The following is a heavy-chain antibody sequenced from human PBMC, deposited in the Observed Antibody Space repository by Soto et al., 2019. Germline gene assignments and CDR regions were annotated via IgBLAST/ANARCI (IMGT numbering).Heavy chain of an antibody. V-gene: IGHV2-5*02. CDR2: IYWDNDK. J-gene: IGHJ1*01. Sequence: QITLKESGPTLVKPTQTLTLTCTFSGFSLSTSGVAVGWIRQPPGKALEWLALIYWDNDKRYSPSLKSRHTITKDTSQNQVVLIMTNLDPVDTATYYCTHRSSRYVHNWGQGTLVTISS. CDR3: THRSSRYVHN. CDR1: GFSLSTSGVA.